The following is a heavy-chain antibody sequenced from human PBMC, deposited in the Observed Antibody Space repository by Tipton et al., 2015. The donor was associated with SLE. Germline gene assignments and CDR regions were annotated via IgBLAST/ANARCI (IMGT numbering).Heavy chain of an antibody. CDR3: ARVWKAAAAGSGGYFDL. CDR2: MYTRGST. J-gene: IGHJ2*01. Sequence: TLSLTCTVSGASISSYYWSWIRQPAGKGLEWIGRMYTRGSTNYNLSLKSRVTMSVDTSKNQLSLKLNSVTAADTAVYYCARVWKAAAAGSGGYFDLWGRGTLVTVSS. V-gene: IGHV4-4*07. CDR1: GASISSYY. D-gene: IGHD6-13*01.